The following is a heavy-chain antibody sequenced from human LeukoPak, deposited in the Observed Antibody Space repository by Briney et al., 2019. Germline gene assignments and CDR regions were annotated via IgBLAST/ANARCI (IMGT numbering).Heavy chain of an antibody. V-gene: IGHV1-2*02. Sequence: ASVKVSCKASGYSFTIYYLHWLRQAPGQGLEWMGWINTDTGGTFYAQKFKGRVTISRDTSISTAYIEVNRLTSDDTAVYYCARDLQQLKHNCFDPWGQGTLVTVSS. D-gene: IGHD6-13*01. CDR2: INTDTGGT. CDR1: GYSFTIYY. J-gene: IGHJ5*02. CDR3: ARDLQQLKHNCFDP.